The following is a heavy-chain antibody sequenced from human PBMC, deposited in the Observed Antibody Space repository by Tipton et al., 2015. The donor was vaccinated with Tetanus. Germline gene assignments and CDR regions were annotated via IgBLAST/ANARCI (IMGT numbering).Heavy chain of an antibody. V-gene: IGHV4-59*11. J-gene: IGHJ6*02. Sequence: LRLSCTVSGGSIRDHIWSWIRQPPGKGLEWIGYIYYSGTTQYNPSLKSRVTISVDTSKNQISLKLSSVTAADTAVYFCARHSGWFNFYSGVDVWGQGTTVTVSS. CDR2: IYYSGTT. CDR1: GGSIRDHI. CDR3: ARHSGWFNFYSGVDV. D-gene: IGHD6-19*01.